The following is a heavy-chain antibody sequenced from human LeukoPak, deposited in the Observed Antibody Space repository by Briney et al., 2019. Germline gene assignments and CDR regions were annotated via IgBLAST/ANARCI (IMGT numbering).Heavy chain of an antibody. CDR2: ISYDGSNK. V-gene: IGHV3-30-3*01. D-gene: IGHD3-22*01. CDR3: ARENYDSSGYRFDP. CDR1: GFTFSSYA. J-gene: IGHJ5*02. Sequence: GGSLRLSCAASGFTFSSYAMHWVRQAPGKGLEWVAVISYDGSNKYCADSVKGRFTISRDNSKNTLYLQMNSLRAEDTAVYYCARENYDSSGYRFDPWGQGTLVTVSS.